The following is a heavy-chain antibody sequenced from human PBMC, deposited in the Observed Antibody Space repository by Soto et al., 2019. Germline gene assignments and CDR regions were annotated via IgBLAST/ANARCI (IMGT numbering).Heavy chain of an antibody. CDR3: ARFSDSGSPLDY. V-gene: IGHV1-3*01. CDR2: INAGNGNT. CDR1: GYTFTSYA. D-gene: IGHD6-19*01. J-gene: IGHJ4*02. Sequence: ASVKVSCKASGYTFTSYAMHWVRQAPGQRLEWMGWINAGNGNTKYSQKFQGRVTITRDTSASTAYMELSSLRSEATAVYYCARFSDSGSPLDYWGQGTLVTVSS.